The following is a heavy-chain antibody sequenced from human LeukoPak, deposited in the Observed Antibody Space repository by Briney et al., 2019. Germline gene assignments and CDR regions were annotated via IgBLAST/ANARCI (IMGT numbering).Heavy chain of an antibody. D-gene: IGHD2-2*01. CDR3: ARRAIVGYCSSTSCSYYFDY. V-gene: IGHV5-51*01. CDR2: IYPGDSDT. CDR1: GYSFTSYW. Sequence: GESLKISCKGSGYSFTSYWIGWVRQMPGKGPEWMGIIYPGDSDTRYSPSFQGQVTISADKSISTAYLQWSSLKASDTAMYYCARRAIVGYCSSTSCSYYFDYWGQGTLVTVSS. J-gene: IGHJ4*02.